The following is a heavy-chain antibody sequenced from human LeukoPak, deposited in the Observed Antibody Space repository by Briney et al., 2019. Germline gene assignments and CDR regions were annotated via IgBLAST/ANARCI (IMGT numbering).Heavy chain of an antibody. D-gene: IGHD3-10*01. CDR2: IYYSGST. V-gene: IGHV4-30-4*01. Sequence: SETLSLTCTVSGGSISSGDYYWSWIRQPPGKGLEWIGYIYYSGSTYYNPSLKSRVTMSVDTSKNQFSLKLNSVTAADTAVYYCARDGGVTMVRGVIISFPHYWGQGTLVTVSS. J-gene: IGHJ4*02. CDR3: ARDGGVTMVRGVIISFPHY. CDR1: GGSISSGDYY.